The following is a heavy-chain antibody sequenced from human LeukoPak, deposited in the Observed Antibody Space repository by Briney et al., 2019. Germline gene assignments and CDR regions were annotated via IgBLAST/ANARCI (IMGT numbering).Heavy chain of an antibody. CDR3: ARDPMAIHYDSSAYYDY. J-gene: IGHJ4*02. V-gene: IGHV3-21*01. CDR1: GFTFSSYS. Sequence: PGGSLRLSCAASGFTFSSYSMNWVRQAPGKGLEWVSSISSSSSYIYYADSVKGRFTISRDNAKNSLYLQMNSLRAEDTAVYYCARDPMAIHYDSSAYYDYWGQGTLVTVSS. D-gene: IGHD3-22*01. CDR2: ISSSSSYI.